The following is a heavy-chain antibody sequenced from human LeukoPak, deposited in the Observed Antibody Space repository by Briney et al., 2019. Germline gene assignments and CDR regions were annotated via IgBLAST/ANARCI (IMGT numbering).Heavy chain of an antibody. CDR3: ARANYSSSWYGYYYYYYMDV. J-gene: IGHJ6*03. CDR1: GYTFTNYG. D-gene: IGHD6-13*01. CDR2: ISAYNGNT. Sequence: ASVKVSCKASGYTFTNYGISWVRQAPGQGLEWMGWISAYNGNTNYAQKVQGRVTMTTDTSTSTAYMELRSLRSDDTAVYYCARANYSSSWYGYYYYYYMDVWGKGTTVTVSS. V-gene: IGHV1-18*01.